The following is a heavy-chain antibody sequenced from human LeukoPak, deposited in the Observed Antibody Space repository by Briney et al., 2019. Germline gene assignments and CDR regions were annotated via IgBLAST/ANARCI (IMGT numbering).Heavy chain of an antibody. D-gene: IGHD6-13*01. CDR3: AQPSSTWSPGDY. Sequence: QPGRSLRLSCEASGFTFSNYGIHWVRQTPGKGLEWVAAISSDGVEKHYADSVKGRFTISRDNSKNTLYLQMNSLRTDDTAIYYCAQPSSTWSPGDYWGQGTLVTVSS. CDR2: ISSDGVEK. J-gene: IGHJ4*02. CDR1: GFTFSNYG. V-gene: IGHV3-30*04.